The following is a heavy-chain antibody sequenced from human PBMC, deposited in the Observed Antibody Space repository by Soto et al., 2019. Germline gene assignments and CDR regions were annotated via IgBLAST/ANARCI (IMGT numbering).Heavy chain of an antibody. CDR1: GFTFSSDD. V-gene: IGHV3-23*01. Sequence: GGSLRHSWAASGFTFSSDDMSWVRQATEKGLEWVSGISGGGGSTFYADSVKGRFTISRDNSKSTLYLQMSRLRAEDTAAYYCAKDYDFWSASVNPYFDSWGLGTLVTVSS. J-gene: IGHJ4*02. CDR3: AKDYDFWSASVNPYFDS. CDR2: ISGGGGST. D-gene: IGHD3-3*01.